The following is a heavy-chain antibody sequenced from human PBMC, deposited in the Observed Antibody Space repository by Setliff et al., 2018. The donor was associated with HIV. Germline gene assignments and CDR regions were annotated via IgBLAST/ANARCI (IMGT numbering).Heavy chain of an antibody. V-gene: IGHV3-73*01. CDR1: GFTFSGSA. J-gene: IGHJ1*01. CDR2: IKTKPNSYAT. Sequence: PGGSLRLSCSASGFTFSGSALHWVRQASGKGLEWVGRIKTKPNSYATAHAESVKGRFTISRDDSQNTAYLQMNSLRTEDTAVYFCVRLDSTGCLEFWGQGTLVTVSS. D-gene: IGHD2-8*02. CDR3: VRLDSTGCLEF.